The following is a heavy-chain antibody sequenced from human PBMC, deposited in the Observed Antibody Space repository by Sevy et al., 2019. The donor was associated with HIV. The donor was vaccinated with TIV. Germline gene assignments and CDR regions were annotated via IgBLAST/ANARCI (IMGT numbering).Heavy chain of an antibody. J-gene: IGHJ5*01. D-gene: IGHD4-17*01. V-gene: IGHV4-39*01. CDR3: ARYLRGDFAGGFDS. CDR1: GASISSSSYY. CDR2: IDYSGST. Sequence: SETLSLTCSVSGASISSSSYYWGWIRQPPGKGPEWIGSIDYSGSTYYTPALKSRGTISGDASKNQFSLKLRSVTAADTAFYYCARYLRGDFAGGFDSWGQGALVTVSS.